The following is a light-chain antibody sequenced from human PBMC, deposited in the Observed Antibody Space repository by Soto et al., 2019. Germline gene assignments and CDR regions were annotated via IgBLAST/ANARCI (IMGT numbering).Light chain of an antibody. J-gene: IGLJ2*01. Sequence: QSVLTQPASLSGSPGQSVTISCTGPSSDIGSYNYISWYQQHPGKAPKLMIFDVSYRPSGISDRFSGSKSGNTASLTISGLQPEDEADYYCSSYGASSTLFGGGTKVTVL. V-gene: IGLV2-14*03. CDR2: DVS. CDR1: SSDIGSYNY. CDR3: SSYGASSTL.